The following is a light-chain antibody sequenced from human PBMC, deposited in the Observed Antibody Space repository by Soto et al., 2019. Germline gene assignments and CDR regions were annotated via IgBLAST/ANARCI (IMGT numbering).Light chain of an antibody. CDR2: DTS. V-gene: IGLV7-46*01. CDR3: LLLHSGARV. Sequence: QAVVTQEPSLTVSPGGTVTLTCGSSTGAVTSGHYPYWFQQKPGQVPTTLIFDTSNRHSWTPTRFAGSLLEGKAALTLSGAQPEDEAEYYCLLLHSGARVFGGGTQLTVL. CDR1: TGAVTSGHY. J-gene: IGLJ2*01.